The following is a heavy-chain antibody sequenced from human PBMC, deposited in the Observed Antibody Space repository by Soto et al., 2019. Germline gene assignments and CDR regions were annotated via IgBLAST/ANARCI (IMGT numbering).Heavy chain of an antibody. CDR2: IYYSGST. CDR3: ARSRLARSLEY. CDR1: GGSIISGEYS. J-gene: IGHJ4*02. D-gene: IGHD6-6*01. V-gene: IGHV4-30-4*01. Sequence: SETLSLTCTFSGGSIISGEYSWSCIRQPPGKGLEWIGYIYYSGSTYYNPSLKSRVTISEDTSKNQFSLKLSSVTAADTAVYYCARSRLARSLEYWGQGTLVTVSS.